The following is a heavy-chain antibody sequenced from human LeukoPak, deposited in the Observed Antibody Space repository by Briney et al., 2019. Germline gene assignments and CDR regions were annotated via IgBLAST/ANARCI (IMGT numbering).Heavy chain of an antibody. CDR1: GFTFSSYW. Sequence: GGSLRLSCSTAGFTFSSYWMHWVRQDPGEGLEWVSRTNSDGSSTSYADSVKGRFTISRDNSKNTLYLQMNSLRAEDTAVYYCARDPSRYCSSTSCSGYWGQGTLVTVSS. J-gene: IGHJ4*02. D-gene: IGHD2-2*01. V-gene: IGHV3-74*01. CDR2: TNSDGSST. CDR3: ARDPSRYCSSTSCSGY.